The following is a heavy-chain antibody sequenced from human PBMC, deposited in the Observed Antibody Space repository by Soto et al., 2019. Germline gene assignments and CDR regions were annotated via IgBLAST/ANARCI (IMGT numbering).Heavy chain of an antibody. D-gene: IGHD1-26*01. Sequence: EVQLLESGGGLVQPGGSLRLSCAASGFTFSSYAMRWVRQAPVKGLEWVSAISGSGGSTYYADSVKGRFTISRDTSKNTLYLQMNSLRAEDTAVYDCARRGSGSYYDYWGQGTLVTVSS. CDR3: ARRGSGSYYDY. CDR2: ISGSGGST. CDR1: GFTFSSYA. J-gene: IGHJ4*02. V-gene: IGHV3-23*01.